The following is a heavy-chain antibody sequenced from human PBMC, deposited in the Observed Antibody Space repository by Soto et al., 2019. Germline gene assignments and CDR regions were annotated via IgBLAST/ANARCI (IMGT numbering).Heavy chain of an antibody. V-gene: IGHV5-51*01. D-gene: IGHD3-22*01. CDR1: GYSFTSNW. J-gene: IGHJ4*02. CDR2: INPADSDI. CDR3: VRQIYDSDTGPNFQYYFDS. Sequence: GESLKISCQGSGYSFTSNWIGWVRQMPGKGLEWMGIINPADSDIKYSPSFQGQVTISADKSIGTAYLQWSSLKASDTAMYYCVRQIYDSDTGPNFQYYFDSWGQGTPVTVS.